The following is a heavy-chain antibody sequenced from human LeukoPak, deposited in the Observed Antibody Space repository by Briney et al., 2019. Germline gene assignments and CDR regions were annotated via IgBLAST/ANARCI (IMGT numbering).Heavy chain of an antibody. V-gene: IGHV4-59*08. CDR1: GGSISSYY. J-gene: IGHJ4*02. D-gene: IGHD6-6*01. Sequence: SETLSLTCTVSGGSISSYYWSWIRQPPGKGLEWIGYIYYSGSTNYNPSLKSRVTISVDTSKNQFSLKLSSVTAAGTAVYYCARHGEYSSSSKGIDYWGQGTLVTVSS. CDR3: ARHGEYSSSSKGIDY. CDR2: IYYSGST.